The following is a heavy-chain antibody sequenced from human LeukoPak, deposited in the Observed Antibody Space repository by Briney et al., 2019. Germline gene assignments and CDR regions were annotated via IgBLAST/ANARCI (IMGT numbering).Heavy chain of an antibody. V-gene: IGHV3-23*01. D-gene: IGHD5-24*01. CDR3: AKGGPRDGYNDFDY. Sequence: GGSLRLSCAASGFTFSSYAMSWVRQAPGKGLEWVSATSGSGDSTYYADSVKGRFTISRDNPKNTLYLQMNSLRAEDTALYYCAKGGPRDGYNDFDYWGHGTLVTVSS. CDR1: GFTFSSYA. CDR2: TSGSGDST. J-gene: IGHJ4*01.